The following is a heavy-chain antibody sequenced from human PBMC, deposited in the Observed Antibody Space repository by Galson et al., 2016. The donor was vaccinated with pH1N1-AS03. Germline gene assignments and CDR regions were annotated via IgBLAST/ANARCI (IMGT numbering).Heavy chain of an antibody. CDR1: GASIPSRNNY. D-gene: IGHD3-22*01. Sequence: ETLSLTCTVSGASIPSRNNYWGWIRQPPGKGLEWIGSIYSSGSTYYNPSLKSRVTTSVDTSKNQFSLKLSSVTAADTAVYYCARRHAYDSSGYYYVGYFDYWGQGTLVTVSS. V-gene: IGHV4-39*07. CDR3: ARRHAYDSSGYYYVGYFDY. J-gene: IGHJ4*02. CDR2: IYSSGST.